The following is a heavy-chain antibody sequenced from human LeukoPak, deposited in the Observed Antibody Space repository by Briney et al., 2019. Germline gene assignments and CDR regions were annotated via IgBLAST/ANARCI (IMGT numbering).Heavy chain of an antibody. CDR3: ARELIVVVPAARAGAFDI. CDR2: IIPIFGTA. V-gene: IGHV1-69*01. D-gene: IGHD2-2*01. J-gene: IGHJ3*02. Sequence: GSSVKVSCKASGGTFSSYAISWVRQAPGQGLEWMGGIIPIFGTANYAQKFQGRVTITADESTSTAYMELSSLRSEDTAVYYCARELIVVVPAARAGAFDIWGQGTMVTVSS. CDR1: GGTFSSYA.